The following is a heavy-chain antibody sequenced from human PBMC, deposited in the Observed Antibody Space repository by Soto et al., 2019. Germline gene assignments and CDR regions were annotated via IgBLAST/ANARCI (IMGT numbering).Heavy chain of an antibody. Sequence: PSETLSLTCTVSGGSISRGGYYWSWIRQHPGKGLEWIGYIYYSGSTYYNPSLKSRVTISVDTSKNQFSLKLSSVTAADTAVYYCARVDRGDSTLFDYWGQGTLVTVSS. J-gene: IGHJ4*02. D-gene: IGHD4-17*01. V-gene: IGHV4-31*03. CDR1: GGSISRGGYY. CDR3: ARVDRGDSTLFDY. CDR2: IYYSGST.